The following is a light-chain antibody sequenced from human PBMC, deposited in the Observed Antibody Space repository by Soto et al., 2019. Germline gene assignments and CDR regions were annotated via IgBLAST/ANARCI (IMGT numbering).Light chain of an antibody. CDR2: GAS. CDR1: QSVSSTY. V-gene: IGKV3-20*01. CDR3: QQYGGSPPIT. J-gene: IGKJ5*01. Sequence: VLTQSPGTLSLSPGERATLSCRASQSVSSTYLAWYQHKPGQAPRLLIYGASRRATGIPDRFSGSGSGKDFTLTISRLEPEDFAVYYCQQYGGSPPITFGQGTRLEIK.